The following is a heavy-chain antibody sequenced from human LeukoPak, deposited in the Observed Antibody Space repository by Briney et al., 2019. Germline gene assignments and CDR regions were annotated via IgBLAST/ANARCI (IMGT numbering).Heavy chain of an antibody. Sequence: GGSLRLSCAASGFTFLSYGMHWVRQAPGKGLEWVSSIFPSGGEIHYADSVRGRFTISRDNSKSILSLQMNSLIAEDTAIYYCATYRQVLLPFESWGQGTLVTVSS. CDR1: GFTFLSYG. CDR2: IFPSGGEI. CDR3: ATYRQVLLPFES. D-gene: IGHD5-18*01. J-gene: IGHJ4*02. V-gene: IGHV3-NL1*01.